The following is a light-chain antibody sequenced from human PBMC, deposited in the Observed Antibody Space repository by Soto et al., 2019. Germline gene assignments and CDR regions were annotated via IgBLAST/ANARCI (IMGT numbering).Light chain of an antibody. J-gene: IGLJ1*01. CDR1: SSDVGGSTY. V-gene: IGLV2-14*01. CDR2: EVS. Sequence: QSVLTQPASVSGSPGQSITISCTGTSSDVGGSTYVSWYQQHPGKGPQLIIYEVSKRPSGVSDRFSGSMSGNTASLTISGLQAEDEADYYCSSYTSSNTPYVFGTGTKLTVL. CDR3: SSYTSSNTPYV.